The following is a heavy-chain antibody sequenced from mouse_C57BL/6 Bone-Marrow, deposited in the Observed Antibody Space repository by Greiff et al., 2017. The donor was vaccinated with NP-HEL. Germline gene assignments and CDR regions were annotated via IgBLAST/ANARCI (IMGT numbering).Heavy chain of an antibody. CDR3: ARSGNYQAY. J-gene: IGHJ3*01. CDR2: INPGSGGT. CDR1: GYAFTNYL. D-gene: IGHD2-1*01. Sequence: QVQLKESGAELVRPGTSVKVSCKASGYAFTNYLIEWVKQGPGQGLEWIGVINPGSGGTNYNEKFKGKATLTADKSSSTAYMQLSSLTSEDSAVYFCARSGNYQAYWGQGTLVTVSA. V-gene: IGHV1-54*01.